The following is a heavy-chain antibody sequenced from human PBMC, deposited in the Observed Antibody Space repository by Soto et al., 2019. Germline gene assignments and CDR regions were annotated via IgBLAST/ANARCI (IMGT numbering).Heavy chain of an antibody. CDR3: ARHPSMDPYYFDY. D-gene: IGHD3-10*01. Sequence: ASVKVSCKASGYTFTSYYMHWVRQAPGQGLEWMGIINPSGGSTRYAQKLQGRVTMTTDTSTSTAYMELRSLRSDDTAVYYCARHPSMDPYYFDYWGQRTLVTVSS. V-gene: IGHV1-46*01. CDR2: INPSGGST. J-gene: IGHJ4*02. CDR1: GYTFTSYY.